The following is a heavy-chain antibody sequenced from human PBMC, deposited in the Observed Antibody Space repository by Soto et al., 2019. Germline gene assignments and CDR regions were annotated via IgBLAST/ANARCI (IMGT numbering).Heavy chain of an antibody. Sequence: EVQLVESGGDVVQPGGSLKLSCAASGFTFSGSAMPWVRQASGKGLEWVGRIRIKANSYATAYAASVKGRFTISRDDSKNTAYMQLNRLKTEDTAVYYCTRHLPAQWRGGDYFDYWGQGTLVIVSS. CDR1: GFTFSGSA. J-gene: IGHJ4*02. D-gene: IGHD6-19*01. CDR2: IRIKANSYAT. V-gene: IGHV3-73*02. CDR3: TRHLPAQWRGGDYFDY.